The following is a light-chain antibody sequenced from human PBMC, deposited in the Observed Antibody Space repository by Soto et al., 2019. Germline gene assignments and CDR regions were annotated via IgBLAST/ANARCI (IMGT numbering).Light chain of an antibody. CDR3: AAWDDSLNGLV. V-gene: IGLV1-44*01. Sequence: QSVLTQPPSASGTPGQRVTISCSGNSSNIGINAVNWYQQLPGTAPKLVIYDNNQWPSGVPDRFSGSKSGISASLAISGLQSEDEADYSCAAWDDSLNGLVFGTGTKVTVL. CDR2: DNN. CDR1: SSNIGINA. J-gene: IGLJ1*01.